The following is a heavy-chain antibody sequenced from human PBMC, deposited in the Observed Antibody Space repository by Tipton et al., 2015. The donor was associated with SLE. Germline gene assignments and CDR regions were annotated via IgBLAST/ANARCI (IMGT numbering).Heavy chain of an antibody. CDR2: ISSSSSYI. V-gene: IGHV3-21*03. CDR1: GFTFSSYS. J-gene: IGHJ3*02. D-gene: IGHD3-10*01. Sequence: QLVQSGGGLVKPGGSLRLSCAASGFTFSSYSMNWVRQAPGKGLEWVSSISSSSSYIYYANSVKGRFTISRDNAKNSLYLQMKSLRAEDTAVYYCVMVDYYGSGREDAFDIWGQGTMVTVSS. CDR3: VMVDYYGSGREDAFDI.